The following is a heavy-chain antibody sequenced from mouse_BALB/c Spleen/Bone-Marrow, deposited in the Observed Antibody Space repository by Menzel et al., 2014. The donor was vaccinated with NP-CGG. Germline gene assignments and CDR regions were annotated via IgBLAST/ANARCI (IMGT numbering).Heavy chain of an antibody. J-gene: IGHJ1*01. V-gene: IGHV7-3*02. CDR3: ARDRNYGSSWYFDV. D-gene: IGHD1-1*01. Sequence: VQLKESGGGLVQPGGSLRLSWATSGFTFTDYYMSWVRQPPGKALEWLGSIRNKANGYTTEYSASVKGRFTISRDNSQSILYLQMNTLRAEDSATYYCARDRNYGSSWYFDVWGAGTTVTVSS. CDR2: IRNKANGYTT. CDR1: GFTFTDYY.